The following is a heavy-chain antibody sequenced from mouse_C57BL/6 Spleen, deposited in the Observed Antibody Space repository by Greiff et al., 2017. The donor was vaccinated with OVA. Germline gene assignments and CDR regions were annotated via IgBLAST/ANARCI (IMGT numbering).Heavy chain of an antibody. CDR1: VFTFSDYY. CDR2: ISNGGGST. D-gene: IGHD2-4*01. V-gene: IGHV5-12*01. Sequence: EVMLVESGGGLVQPGGSLKLSCAASVFTFSDYYMYWVRQTPEKRLEWVAYISNGGGSTYYPDTVKGRFTISRDNAKNTLYLQMSRLKSEDTAMYYCARPHYDEAMDYWGQGTSVTVSS. J-gene: IGHJ4*01. CDR3: ARPHYDEAMDY.